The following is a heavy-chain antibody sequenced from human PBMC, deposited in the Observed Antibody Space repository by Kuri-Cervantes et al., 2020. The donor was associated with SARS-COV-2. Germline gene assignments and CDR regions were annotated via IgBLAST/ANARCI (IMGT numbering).Heavy chain of an antibody. J-gene: IGHJ4*02. D-gene: IGHD1-1*01. CDR1: GFTFSSYS. CDR3: ARDIYWNPVV. CDR2: ISSSSSYI. V-gene: IGHV3-21*01. Sequence: GESLKISCAASGFTFSSYSMNWVRQAPGKGLEWVSSISSSSSYIYYADSVKGRFTISRDNAKNSLYLQMNSLRAEDTAAYYCARDIYWNPVVWGQGTLVTVSS.